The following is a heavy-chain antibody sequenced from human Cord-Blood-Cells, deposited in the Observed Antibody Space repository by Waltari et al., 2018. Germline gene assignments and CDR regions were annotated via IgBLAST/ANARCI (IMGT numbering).Heavy chain of an antibody. CDR2: IYHSGST. V-gene: IGHV4-38-2*02. CDR1: GYSISSGYY. Sequence: QVQLQESGPGLVKPSETLSLTCTVSGYSISSGYYWGWIRQPPGKGLEWIGSIYHSGSTYNNPALKSRVTISVDTSKNQFSRKRSSVTAADTAVYYCARLGSSYYYYYGMDVWGQGTTVTVSS. J-gene: IGHJ6*02. CDR3: ARLGSSYYYYYGMDV. D-gene: IGHD2-15*01.